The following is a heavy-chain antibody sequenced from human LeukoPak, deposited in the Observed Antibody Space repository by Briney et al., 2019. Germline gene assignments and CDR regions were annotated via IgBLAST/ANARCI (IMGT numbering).Heavy chain of an antibody. CDR2: FSVNGRDT. CDR1: GFTFKNYA. D-gene: IGHD6-13*01. J-gene: IGHJ4*02. Sequence: GGSLRLSCAASGFTFKNYALSWVRQAPGKGLEWVSGFSVNGRDTYNADFVKGRFTIARDIAKNTLYLQMNSLRAEDTATYYCAKPGRTAAGLFDSWGQGTLVTVSS. CDR3: AKPGRTAAGLFDS. V-gene: IGHV3-23*01.